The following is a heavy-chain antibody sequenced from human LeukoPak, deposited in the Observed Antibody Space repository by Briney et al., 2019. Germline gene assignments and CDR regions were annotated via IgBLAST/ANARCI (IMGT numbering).Heavy chain of an antibody. J-gene: IGHJ6*03. V-gene: IGHV3-15*01. CDR1: EFTFSNAW. D-gene: IGHD3-22*01. CDR3: TTYAPYYYDSNYYYYMDV. CDR2: IRSKTDGGTT. Sequence: PGGSLRLSCAASEFTFSNAWMNWARQAPGKGLEWVGRIRSKTDGGTTDYAAPVKGRFTISRDDSKNTLYLQMNSLKTEDTAVYYCTTYAPYYYDSNYYYYMDVWGKGTTVTVSS.